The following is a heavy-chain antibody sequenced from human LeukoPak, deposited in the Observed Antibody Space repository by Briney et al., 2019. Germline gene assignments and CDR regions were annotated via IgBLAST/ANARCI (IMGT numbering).Heavy chain of an antibody. CDR3: ARIAYCSSTSCYTRPYYYYGMDV. V-gene: IGHV1-69*01. CDR2: IIPIFGTA. D-gene: IGHD2-2*02. Sequence: GASVKVSCTASGGTFSSYAISWVRQAPGQGLEWMGGIIPIFGTANYAQKFQGRVTITADESTSTAYMELSSLRSEDTAVYYCARIAYCSSTSCYTRPYYYYGMDVWGQGTTVTVSS. CDR1: GGTFSSYA. J-gene: IGHJ6*02.